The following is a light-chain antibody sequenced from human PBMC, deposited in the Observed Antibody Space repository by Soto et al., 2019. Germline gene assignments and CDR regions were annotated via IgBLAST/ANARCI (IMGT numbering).Light chain of an antibody. CDR1: QSVRSSD. CDR2: GAS. Sequence: PGERATVSCRASQSVRSSDFAWYRQKPGQAPRLLIYGASTRATGIPDRFSGSGSGTDFTLTISRLEPEDFAVYYCHQYGYSPWTFGQGTKVEVK. V-gene: IGKV3-20*01. J-gene: IGKJ1*01. CDR3: HQYGYSPWT.